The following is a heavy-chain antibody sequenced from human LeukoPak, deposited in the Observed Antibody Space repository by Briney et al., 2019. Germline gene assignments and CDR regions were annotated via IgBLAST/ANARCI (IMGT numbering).Heavy chain of an antibody. J-gene: IGHJ4*02. V-gene: IGHV3-23*01. Sequence: GGSLRLSCAVSGFAFGSEAMSWVRQSPARGLEWVASISPGGGTTYYADYVKGRFTISRDNSKNTLYLQMNSLRAEDTAVYYCAKDPLEYWGQGTLVTVSS. CDR2: ISPGGGTT. CDR1: GFAFGSEA. CDR3: AKDPLEY.